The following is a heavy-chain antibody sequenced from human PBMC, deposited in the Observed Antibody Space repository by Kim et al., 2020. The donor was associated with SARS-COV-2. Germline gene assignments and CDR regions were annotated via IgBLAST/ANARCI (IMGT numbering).Heavy chain of an antibody. V-gene: IGHV6-1*01. Sequence: SQTLSLTCAISGDSVSSNSVAWNWIRQSPSRGLEWLGRTYYRSKWYNDYAVSVKSRISINPDTSKNQFSLQVNSVTPEDTAVYYCTRGSKASAGSFDYWGQGTLVSVSS. J-gene: IGHJ4*02. D-gene: IGHD6-13*01. CDR1: GDSVSSNSVA. CDR3: TRGSKASAGSFDY. CDR2: TYYRSKWYN.